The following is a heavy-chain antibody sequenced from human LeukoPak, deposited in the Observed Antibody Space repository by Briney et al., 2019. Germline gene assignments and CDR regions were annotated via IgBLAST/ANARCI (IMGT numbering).Heavy chain of an antibody. Sequence: EASVKVSCTASGGTFSSYAISWVRQAPRQGLEWMGGIIPIFGTANYAQKFQGRVTITADESTSTAYMELSSLRSEDTAVYYCARDPAGVTTSVSYFDYWGQGTLVTVSS. V-gene: IGHV1-69*01. CDR3: ARDPAGVTTSVSYFDY. J-gene: IGHJ4*02. CDR2: IIPIFGTA. D-gene: IGHD4-17*01. CDR1: GGTFSSYA.